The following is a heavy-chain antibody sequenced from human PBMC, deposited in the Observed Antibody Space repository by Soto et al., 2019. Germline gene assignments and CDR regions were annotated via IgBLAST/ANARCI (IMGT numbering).Heavy chain of an antibody. CDR2: IYSNDNT. CDR1: GGSVSSNSYS. CDR3: ARPDSSSWAAPFGS. D-gene: IGHD6-13*01. V-gene: IGHV4-39*01. Sequence: SETLSLTCTVSGGSVSSNSYSWGWVRQSPGKGLEWIGTIYSNDNTHYNQSLLSRVTISVDTSKNEFSLRLTSVTASDTAVYYCARPDSSSWAAPFGSWGQGTLVTVSS. J-gene: IGHJ4*02.